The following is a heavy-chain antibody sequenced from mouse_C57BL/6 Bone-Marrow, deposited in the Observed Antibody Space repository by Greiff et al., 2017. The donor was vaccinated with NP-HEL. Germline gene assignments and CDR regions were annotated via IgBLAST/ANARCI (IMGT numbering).Heavy chain of an antibody. D-gene: IGHD1-1*01. J-gene: IGHJ3*01. CDR1: GYSFTSYG. Sequence: VHVQQSGAELVRPASSVTMSCTTSGYSFTSYGLNWVKRRPGQSLEWIGYIYIGNGYTEYNEKFKGKTTLTSDTSSSPAYMQLNSLTSEDSAIYFCARTDNGSSYVWFAYWGQGTLGTVSA. CDR3: ARTDNGSSYVWFAY. CDR2: IYIGNGYT. V-gene: IGHV1-58*01.